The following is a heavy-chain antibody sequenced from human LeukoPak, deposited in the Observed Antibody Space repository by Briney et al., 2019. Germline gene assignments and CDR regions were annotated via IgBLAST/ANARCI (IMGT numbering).Heavy chain of an antibody. CDR1: GGSIRSTTYY. Sequence: RPSETLSLTCTVSGGSIRSTTYYWGWIRQPPGKGLEWIGSIYYSGNTYHSPSLMSRVTISVGTSKNQFSLKMRSVTAADTAIYYCARSEMNDYMRFWGQGILVTVSS. CDR2: IYYSGNT. D-gene: IGHD4-11*01. V-gene: IGHV4-39*07. CDR3: ARSEMNDYMRF. J-gene: IGHJ4*02.